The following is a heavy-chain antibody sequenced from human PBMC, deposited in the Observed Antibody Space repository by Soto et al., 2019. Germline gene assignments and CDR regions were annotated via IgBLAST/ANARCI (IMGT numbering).Heavy chain of an antibody. CDR1: GFTFDDYA. Sequence: EVQLVESGGGLVQPGRSLRLSCAASGFTFDDYAMHWVRQAPGKGLAWVSVISWNSARIDYADSVRGRFTISRDNAKNSLYLQMNRLRAEDTAFYYCAKDITPNGPYDYFESWGQGTLVTVSS. CDR2: ISWNSARI. CDR3: AKDITPNGPYDYFES. J-gene: IGHJ4*02. D-gene: IGHD1-20*01. V-gene: IGHV3-9*01.